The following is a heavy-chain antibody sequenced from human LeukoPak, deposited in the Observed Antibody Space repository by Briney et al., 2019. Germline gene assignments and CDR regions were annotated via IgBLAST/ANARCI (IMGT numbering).Heavy chain of an antibody. V-gene: IGHV4-59*01. J-gene: IGHJ3*02. CDR1: GGSISSYY. CDR2: IYYSGNT. CDR3: ARTLDVSDAFDI. Sequence: PSETLSLTCTVSGGSISSYYWSWIRQPPGKGLEWIGYIYYSGNTNYNPSLKSRVTLSVDTSKNQFSLNLSSVTAADTAVYYCARTLDVSDAFDIWGQGTMVTVSS. D-gene: IGHD1-1*01.